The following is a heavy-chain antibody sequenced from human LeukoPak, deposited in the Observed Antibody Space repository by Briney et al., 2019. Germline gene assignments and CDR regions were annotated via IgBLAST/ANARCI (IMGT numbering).Heavy chain of an antibody. CDR2: MNPNSGNT. CDR3: ARVGWFGPRHNDAFDI. D-gene: IGHD3-3*01. CDR1: GYTFTSYD. J-gene: IGHJ3*02. Sequence: GASVKVSCKASGYTFTSYDINWVRQATGQGLEWMGWMNPNSGNTGYAQKFQGRVTITRNTSISTAYMELSSLRSEDTAVYYCARVGWFGPRHNDAFDIWGQGTMVTVSS. V-gene: IGHV1-8*03.